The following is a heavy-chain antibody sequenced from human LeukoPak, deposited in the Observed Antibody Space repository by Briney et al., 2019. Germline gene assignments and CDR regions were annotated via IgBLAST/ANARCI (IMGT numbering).Heavy chain of an antibody. CDR3: ASRGHVGSGTYSPYDY. V-gene: IGHV3-23*01. CDR2: ISGSGSRT. CDR1: GFTFSNLA. D-gene: IGHD3-10*01. Sequence: PGVSLRLSCSASGFTFSNLAMSWVRQAPGKGLEWVSVISGSGSRTYYADSVKGRFTISRDNSRNTIYLKMTSLRAEEKAVSYCASRGHVGSGTYSPYDYWGQGPLVSVSS. J-gene: IGHJ4*02.